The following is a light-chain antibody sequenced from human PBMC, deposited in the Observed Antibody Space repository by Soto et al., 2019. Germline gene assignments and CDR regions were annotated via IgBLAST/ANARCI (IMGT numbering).Light chain of an antibody. CDR1: QSVSSSY. CDR2: GAS. J-gene: IGKJ5*01. V-gene: IGKV3-15*01. CDR3: QQHNIYPIT. Sequence: EIVLTQSPGTLSLSPGERATLPCSASQSVSSSYLAWYKQKPGQAPRLLSYGASTRATGIPARVSGSGSGTEFTLTITSLKPEDFETYYCQQHNIYPITFGQGTRLEIK.